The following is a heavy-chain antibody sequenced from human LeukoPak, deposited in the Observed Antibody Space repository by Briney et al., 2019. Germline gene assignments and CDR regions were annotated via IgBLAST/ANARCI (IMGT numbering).Heavy chain of an antibody. Sequence: SEPLSLTCTVSGGSISSYYWSWIRQPPGKGLEWIGYIYYSGSTNYNPSLKSRVTISVDTSKNQFSLKLSSVTAADTAVYYCASSSSSWPGDAFDIWGQGKIGSVSS. V-gene: IGHV4-59*01. CDR1: GGSISSYY. J-gene: IGHJ3*02. CDR3: ASSSSSWPGDAFDI. CDR2: IYYSGST. D-gene: IGHD6-13*01.